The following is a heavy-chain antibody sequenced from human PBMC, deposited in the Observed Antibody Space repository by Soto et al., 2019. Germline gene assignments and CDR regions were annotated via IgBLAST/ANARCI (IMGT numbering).Heavy chain of an antibody. V-gene: IGHV3-33*01. D-gene: IGHD5-12*01. CDR1: GFTFSSYG. CDR2: IWYDGSNK. Sequence: QVQLVESGGGVVQPGRSLRLSCAASGFTFSSYGMHWVRQAPGKGLEWVAVIWYDGSNKYYADSVKGRFTISRDNSKNTLYLQMNSLRAEDTAVYYCARDRGRPRDYDLYVWGQGTLVTVSS. CDR3: ARDRGRPRDYDLYV. J-gene: IGHJ4*02.